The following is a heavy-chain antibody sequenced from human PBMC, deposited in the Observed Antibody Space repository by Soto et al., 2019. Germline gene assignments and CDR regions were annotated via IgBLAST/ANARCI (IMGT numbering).Heavy chain of an antibody. J-gene: IGHJ6*02. CDR3: ARLGTRYYDSSGYSYYGMDV. CDR2: IYPGGSDT. Sequence: GESLKISCKGSGYSFTSYWIGWLRQMPGKVLEWMGIIYPGGSDTRYSPSFQGQVTISADKSISTAYLQWSSLKASDTAMYYCARLGTRYYDSSGYSYYGMDVWGQGTTVTVSS. CDR1: GYSFTSYW. V-gene: IGHV5-51*01. D-gene: IGHD3-22*01.